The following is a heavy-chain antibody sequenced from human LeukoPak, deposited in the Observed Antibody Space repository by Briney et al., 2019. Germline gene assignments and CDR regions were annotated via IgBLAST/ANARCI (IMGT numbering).Heavy chain of an antibody. CDR3: SRCGRVVVPAAIQGFDP. D-gene: IGHD2-2*02. CDR1: GGSISSSNW. J-gene: IGHJ5*02. V-gene: IGHV4-4*02. Sequence: SGTLSLTCAVSGGSISSSNWWSWVRQPPGKGLEWIGEIYHSGSTNYNPSLKSRVTISVDKSKNQFSLKLSSVTAADTAVYYCSRCGRVVVPAAIQGFDPWGQGTLVTVSS. CDR2: IYHSGST.